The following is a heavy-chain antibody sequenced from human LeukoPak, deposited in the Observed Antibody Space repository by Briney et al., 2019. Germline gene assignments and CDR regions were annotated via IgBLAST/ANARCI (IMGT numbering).Heavy chain of an antibody. D-gene: IGHD6-19*01. CDR1: GYTFTSYG. V-gene: IGHV1-18*01. CDR2: ISAYNGNT. Sequence: ASVKVSCKASGYTFTSYGISWVRQAPGQGLEWMGWISAYNGNTNYAQKLQGRVSMTTDTSTSTAYMELRSLRSEDTAVYYCARDRDSSGWYSCWFDPWGQGTLVTVSS. J-gene: IGHJ5*02. CDR3: ARDRDSSGWYSCWFDP.